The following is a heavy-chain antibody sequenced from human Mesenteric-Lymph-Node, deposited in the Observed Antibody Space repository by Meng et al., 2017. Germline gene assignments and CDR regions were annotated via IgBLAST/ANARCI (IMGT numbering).Heavy chain of an antibody. CDR1: GGSFIAFS. CDR2: VDPTAGT. D-gene: IGHD5-24*01. V-gene: IGHV4-34*01. J-gene: IGHJ4*02. Sequence: VQRKQWGTGLLKPSEPLSLTCAVYGGSFIAFSWTWIRQTPKKGLEWIGEVDPTAGTTYNPSLKSRVTISVDTSKNQFSLKLSSVTAADTAVYYCARGPSRWLQFSFDYWGQGTLVTVSS. CDR3: ARGPSRWLQFSFDY.